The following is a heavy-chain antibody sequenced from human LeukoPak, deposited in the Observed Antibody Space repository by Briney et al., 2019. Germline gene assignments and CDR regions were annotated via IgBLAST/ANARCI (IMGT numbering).Heavy chain of an antibody. Sequence: SETLSLTCAVSGYSISSGYYWGWIRQPPGKGLEWIGSIYHSGSTYYNPSLKSRVTISVHASKNQFSLKLTSVTAADTAVYFCARRVVTIGDDAFDIWGKGTMVTVSS. CDR3: ARRVVTIGDDAFDI. CDR2: IYHSGST. J-gene: IGHJ3*02. V-gene: IGHV4-38-2*01. D-gene: IGHD3-22*01. CDR1: GYSISSGYY.